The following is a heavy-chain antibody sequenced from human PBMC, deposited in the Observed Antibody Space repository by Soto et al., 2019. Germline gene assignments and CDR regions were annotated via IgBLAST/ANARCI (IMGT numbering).Heavy chain of an antibody. Sequence: GASVKVSCKVSGYTLTELSMHWVRQAPGKGLEWMGGFDPEDGETIYAQKFQGRVTMTEDTSTDTAYMELSSLRSEDTAVYYCATGGSAKSSSWSALGYYYYGMDVWGQGTTVTV. D-gene: IGHD6-13*01. J-gene: IGHJ6*02. CDR2: FDPEDGET. CDR1: GYTLTELS. V-gene: IGHV1-24*01. CDR3: ATGGSAKSSSWSALGYYYYGMDV.